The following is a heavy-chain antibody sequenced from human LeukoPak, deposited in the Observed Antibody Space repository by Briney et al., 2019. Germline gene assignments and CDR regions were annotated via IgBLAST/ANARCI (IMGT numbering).Heavy chain of an antibody. CDR1: GFTFSSYE. CDR3: ARDYGSSGYDIMDV. Sequence: GGSLRLSCAASGFTFSSYEMNWVRQAPGKGLEWVSYISSSGSTIYYADSVKGRFTISRDNAKNSLYLQMSSLRAEDTAVYYCARDYGSSGYDIMDVWGQGTTVTVSS. D-gene: IGHD5-12*01. CDR2: ISSSGSTI. V-gene: IGHV3-48*03. J-gene: IGHJ6*02.